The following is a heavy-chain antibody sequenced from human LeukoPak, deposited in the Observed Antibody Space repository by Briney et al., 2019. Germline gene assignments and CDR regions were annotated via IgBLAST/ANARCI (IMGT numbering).Heavy chain of an antibody. J-gene: IGHJ3*02. Sequence: GGSLRLSCAASGFTFSNAWMSWVRQAPGKGLEWVGRIKSKTDGGTADYAAPVKGRFTISRDDSKNTLYLQMNSLKTEDTAVYYCTTYDFWSVSYAFDIWGQGTMVTVSS. CDR2: IKSKTDGGTA. D-gene: IGHD3-3*01. CDR3: TTYDFWSVSYAFDI. V-gene: IGHV3-15*01. CDR1: GFTFSNAW.